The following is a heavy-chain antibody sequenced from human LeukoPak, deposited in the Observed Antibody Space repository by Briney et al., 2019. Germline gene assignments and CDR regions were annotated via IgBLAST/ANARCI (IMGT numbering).Heavy chain of an antibody. Sequence: SGTLSLTCTVSTDSISSSSHHWGWIRQPPGKGLEWIGSIYYGRTTYYNPSLNSRVAISVVTSKNQFSLQLNSVTAADTAVYYCVRHDGRGGATMGALDSWGQGSLVTVSS. D-gene: IGHD5-12*01. V-gene: IGHV4-39*01. J-gene: IGHJ4*02. CDR1: TDSISSSSHH. CDR3: VRHDGRGGATMGALDS. CDR2: IYYGRTT.